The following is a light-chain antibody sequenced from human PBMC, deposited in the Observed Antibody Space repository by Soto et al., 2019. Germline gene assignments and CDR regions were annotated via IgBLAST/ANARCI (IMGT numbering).Light chain of an antibody. CDR3: QQSYSSPQT. V-gene: IGKV1-39*01. Sequence: DIQMTQSPSSLSASVGDRVTITCRASQSIITYLNWYQRKPGKAPKLLIFAASSLQSGVPSRFSGSGSGTDFTLTISSLQPEDFATYYCQQSYSSPQTFGQGTKVEI. CDR2: AAS. J-gene: IGKJ1*01. CDR1: QSIITY.